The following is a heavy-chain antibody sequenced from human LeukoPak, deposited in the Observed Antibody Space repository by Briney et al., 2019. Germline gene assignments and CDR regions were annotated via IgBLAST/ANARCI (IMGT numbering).Heavy chain of an antibody. CDR1: GYTLTDLS. CDR3: ATDRDIVAVPAALGY. V-gene: IGHV1-24*01. CDR2: FDPEDGET. Sequence: ASVTVSCKVSGYTLTDLSMHWVRQTPGKGLEWMGGFDPEDGETIYAQKFQGRVTMTEDTSTDTAYLELSSLKSEDTAVYYCATDRDIVAVPAALGYWGQGTLVTVSS. D-gene: IGHD2-2*01. J-gene: IGHJ4*02.